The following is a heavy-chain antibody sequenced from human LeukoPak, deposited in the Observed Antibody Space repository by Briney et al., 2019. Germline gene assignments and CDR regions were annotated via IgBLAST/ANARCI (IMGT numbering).Heavy chain of an antibody. D-gene: IGHD4-17*01. CDR3: AKDLSDYGNFGY. J-gene: IGHJ4*02. CDR2: IKQDGSEK. CDR1: GFTFSTYW. Sequence: GGSLRLSCAASGFTFSTYWMSWVRQAPGKGLEWVANIKQDGSEKYYVDSVKGRFTISRDDAKNTLYLQMNSLRAEDTAVYYCAKDLSDYGNFGYWGQGILVTVSS. V-gene: IGHV3-7*01.